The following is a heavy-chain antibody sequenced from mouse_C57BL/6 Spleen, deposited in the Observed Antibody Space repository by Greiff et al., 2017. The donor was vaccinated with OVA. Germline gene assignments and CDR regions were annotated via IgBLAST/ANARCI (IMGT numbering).Heavy chain of an antibody. Sequence: VQLQQSGAELVKPGASVKISCKASVYAFSSYWMNWVKQRPGKGLECIGQIYPGDVDTNYNGTFKGKATLPADQSSSTAYMQLSSLTTEDSAVYFCARTTVVDYYAMDDWGQGPSVTVSS. V-gene: IGHV1-80*01. CDR1: VYAFSSYW. CDR2: IYPGDVDT. CDR3: ARTTVVDYYAMDD. D-gene: IGHD1-1*01. J-gene: IGHJ4*01.